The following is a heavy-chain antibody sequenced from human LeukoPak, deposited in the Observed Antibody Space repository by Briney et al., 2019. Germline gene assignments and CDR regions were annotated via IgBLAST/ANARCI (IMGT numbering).Heavy chain of an antibody. J-gene: IGHJ4*02. D-gene: IGHD6-19*01. CDR3: ARTSSGWQNFDY. Sequence: GGSLRLSCAASGFTFSNYNMNWVRQTPGKGLEWVSSITSSSIYIYYADSVKGRFTISRDNAKNSLSLQMNSLRAEDTAVYYCARTSSGWQNFDYWGQGTLVTVSS. V-gene: IGHV3-21*04. CDR2: ITSSSIYI. CDR1: GFTFSNYN.